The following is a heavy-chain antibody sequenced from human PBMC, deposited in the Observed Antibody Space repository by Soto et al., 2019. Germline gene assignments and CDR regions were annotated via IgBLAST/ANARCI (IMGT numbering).Heavy chain of an antibody. J-gene: IGHJ1*01. Sequence: SVKVSCKASGGTFSSYTISWVRQAHGQGLEWMGRIIPILGIANYAQKFQGRVTITADKSTSTAYMELSSLRSEDTAVYYCAREYCSGGSCYSSFQHWGQGTLVTVSS. CDR1: GGTFSSYT. CDR2: IIPILGIA. D-gene: IGHD2-15*01. CDR3: AREYCSGGSCYSSFQH. V-gene: IGHV1-69*04.